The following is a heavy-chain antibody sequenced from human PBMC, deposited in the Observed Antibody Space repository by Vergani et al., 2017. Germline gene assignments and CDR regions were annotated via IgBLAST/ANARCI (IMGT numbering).Heavy chain of an antibody. Sequence: EVQLVESGGGLVQPGGSLRLSCAASGFTFSSYSMNWVRQAPGKGLEWVSYISSSSSTIYYADSVKGRFTISRDNGKNSLYLQMNSLRAEDTAVYYCAKDYDNYYDSSGYYSWYFDLWGRGTLVTVSS. CDR2: ISSSSSTI. CDR1: GFTFSSYS. V-gene: IGHV3-48*01. D-gene: IGHD3-22*01. CDR3: AKDYDNYYDSSGYYSWYFDL. J-gene: IGHJ2*01.